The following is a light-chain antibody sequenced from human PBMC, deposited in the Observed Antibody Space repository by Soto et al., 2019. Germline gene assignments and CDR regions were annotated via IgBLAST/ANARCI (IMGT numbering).Light chain of an antibody. V-gene: IGKV3-15*01. Sequence: EIVLTQSPDTLSLSPGERAPLSCGASQSVSSNLAWYQQKPGQAPSLLIYGASTRATGIPARFSGSGSGTELTITISSLQSEDFEVYYCQQYNNWPRTFGQGTKVDIK. CDR2: GAS. J-gene: IGKJ1*01. CDR3: QQYNNWPRT. CDR1: QSVSSN.